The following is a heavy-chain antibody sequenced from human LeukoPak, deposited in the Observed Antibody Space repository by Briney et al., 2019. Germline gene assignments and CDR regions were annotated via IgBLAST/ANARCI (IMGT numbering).Heavy chain of an antibody. Sequence: SETLSLTCTDSGGSISSSSYYWGWIRQPPGKGLEWIGSIYYSGSTYYNPSLKSRVTISVDTSKNQFSLKLSSVTAADTAVYYCASGHGYSSSWYVNWFDPWGQGTLVTVSS. V-gene: IGHV4-39*07. D-gene: IGHD6-13*01. CDR3: ASGHGYSSSWYVNWFDP. J-gene: IGHJ5*02. CDR2: IYYSGST. CDR1: GGSISSSSYY.